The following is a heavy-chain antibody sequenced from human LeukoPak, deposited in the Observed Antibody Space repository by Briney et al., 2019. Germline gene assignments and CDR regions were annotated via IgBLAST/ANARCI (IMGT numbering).Heavy chain of an antibody. CDR3: ARAPMIVVGHFDY. CDR1: GYTFTGYY. CDR2: INPNSGGT. D-gene: IGHD3-22*01. V-gene: IGHV1-2*06. Sequence: ASVKVSCKASGYTFTGYYMHWVRQAPGQGLEWMGRINPNSGGTNYAQKFQGRVTMTRATSISTAYMELSRLRSDDTAVYYCARAPMIVVGHFDYWGQGTLVTVSS. J-gene: IGHJ4*02.